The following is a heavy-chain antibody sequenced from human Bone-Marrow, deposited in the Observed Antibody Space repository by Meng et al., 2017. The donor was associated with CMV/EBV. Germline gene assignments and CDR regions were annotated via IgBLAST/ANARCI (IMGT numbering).Heavy chain of an antibody. Sequence: SETLSLTCAVYGGSFSGYYWSWIRQPPGKGLEWIGEINHSGSTNYNPSLKSRVTISVDTSKNQFSLKLSSVTAADTAVYYCARDSTRIDYGMDVWGQGTTVTGYS. CDR1: GGSFSGYY. CDR3: ARDSTRIDYGMDV. D-gene: IGHD2-15*01. V-gene: IGHV4-34*01. CDR2: INHSGST. J-gene: IGHJ6*01.